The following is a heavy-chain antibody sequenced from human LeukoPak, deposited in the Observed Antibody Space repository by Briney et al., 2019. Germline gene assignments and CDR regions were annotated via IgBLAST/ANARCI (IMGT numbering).Heavy chain of an antibody. CDR1: GYSFTRNG. CDR3: ARDVNYDFDY. CDR2: ISANSGNT. J-gene: IGHJ4*02. D-gene: IGHD3-22*01. Sequence: ASVTVSWKPSGYSFTRNGISWVRQAPGQGLEWMAWISANSGNTNYAQNFQDRVTLTTDTSTSTAYMELRSLRSDDTAVYYCARDVNYDFDYWGQGTLVTVSS. V-gene: IGHV1-18*01.